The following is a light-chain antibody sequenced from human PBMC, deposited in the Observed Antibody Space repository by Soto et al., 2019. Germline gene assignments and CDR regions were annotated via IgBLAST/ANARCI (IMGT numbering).Light chain of an antibody. CDR2: GAS. V-gene: IGKV3-15*01. CDR3: QQYNNWPLA. Sequence: IVMTQSPATLSMSPGERATLSCRASQSLNRDLAWYQQNPGQSPRLLIFGASTRAAGIAARFSGSGSGTEFTLTISSLQSEDFAVYYCQQYNNWPLAFGPGTKVDI. CDR1: QSLNRD. J-gene: IGKJ3*01.